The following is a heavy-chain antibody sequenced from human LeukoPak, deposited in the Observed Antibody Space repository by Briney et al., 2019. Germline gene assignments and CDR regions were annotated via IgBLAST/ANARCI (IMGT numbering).Heavy chain of an antibody. D-gene: IGHD6-13*01. CDR3: ARVVTPYSSSWYNWFDP. J-gene: IGHJ5*02. V-gene: IGHV4-34*01. Sequence: SETLSLTCAVYGGSFSDYYWSWIRQSPGKGLEWIGEINHSGRNNYNPSLKSRVTISVDTSKNQFSLKLSSVTAADTAVYYCARVVTPYSSSWYNWFDPWGQGTLVTVSS. CDR1: GGSFSDYY. CDR2: INHSGRN.